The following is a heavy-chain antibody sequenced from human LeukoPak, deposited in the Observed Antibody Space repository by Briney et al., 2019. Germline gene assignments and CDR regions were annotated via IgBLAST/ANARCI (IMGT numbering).Heavy chain of an antibody. Sequence: PGGSLRLSCAASGYTFSNYWMSWVRQAPGKGLEWVGFIRSKAYGGTTEYAASVKGRFTISRDDSKSIAYLQMNSLKTEDTAVYYCTRDCGGDCYVDYWGQGTLVTVSS. D-gene: IGHD2-21*02. CDR3: TRDCGGDCYVDY. V-gene: IGHV3-49*04. J-gene: IGHJ4*02. CDR1: GYTFSNYW. CDR2: IRSKAYGGTT.